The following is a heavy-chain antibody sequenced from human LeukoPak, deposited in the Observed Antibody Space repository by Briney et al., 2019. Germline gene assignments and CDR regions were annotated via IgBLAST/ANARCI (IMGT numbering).Heavy chain of an antibody. CDR2: FDPEDGET. V-gene: IGHV1-24*01. CDR1: GYTLTELS. D-gene: IGHD4-17*01. J-gene: IGHJ4*02. Sequence: GASVKVSCKVSGYTLTELSMHWVRQAPGKGLEWMGGFDPEDGETIYAQKFQGRVTMTEDTSTDTAYMELSSLRSEDTAVYYCATVTWYGVTVTSPFDYWGQGTLVTVSS. CDR3: ATVTWYGVTVTSPFDY.